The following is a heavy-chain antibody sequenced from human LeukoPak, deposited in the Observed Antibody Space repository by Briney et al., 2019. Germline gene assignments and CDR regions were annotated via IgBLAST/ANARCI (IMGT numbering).Heavy chain of an antibody. J-gene: IGHJ4*02. CDR2: IYSGGST. CDR1: GFTVGSNY. D-gene: IGHD2-21*02. Sequence: GGSLRLSCAASGFTVGSNYMSWVRQAPGKGLEWVSVIYSGGSTYYADSVKGRFTISRDSSKNTLYLHMNSLRADDTAVYYCARPPHGGHYSGDYWGQGTLVTVSS. CDR3: ARPPHGGHYSGDY. V-gene: IGHV3-66*04.